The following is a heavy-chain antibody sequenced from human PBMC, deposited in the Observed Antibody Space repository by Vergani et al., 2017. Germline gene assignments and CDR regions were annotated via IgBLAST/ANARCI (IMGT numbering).Heavy chain of an antibody. Sequence: EVQLLESGGGLVQPGGSLRLTCAASEFTFSNYAMNWVRQAPGKGLEWVAHISPDGSATSYVDSVKGRFTISRDNTKNSLSLQMSGLRVEDTAVYYCVRLPRGTWDFDLWGRGALITVSS. V-gene: IGHV3-7*01. CDR3: VRLPRGTWDFDL. CDR1: EFTFSNYA. J-gene: IGHJ2*01. CDR2: ISPDGSAT.